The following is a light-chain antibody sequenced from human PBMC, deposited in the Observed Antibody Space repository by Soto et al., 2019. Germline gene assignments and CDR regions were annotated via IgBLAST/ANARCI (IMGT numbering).Light chain of an antibody. V-gene: IGKV3-20*01. CDR2: GAS. Sequence: EIVLTQSPGTLSLSPGERATLSCRASQSVSSSYLAWYQQKPGQAPRLLIYGASSRATGIPDRFSGSGSGTDFTLTISRLEPEDFAVYYCQQDGSPPWTFGQGTKVDIK. CDR1: QSVSSSY. CDR3: QQDGSPPWT. J-gene: IGKJ1*01.